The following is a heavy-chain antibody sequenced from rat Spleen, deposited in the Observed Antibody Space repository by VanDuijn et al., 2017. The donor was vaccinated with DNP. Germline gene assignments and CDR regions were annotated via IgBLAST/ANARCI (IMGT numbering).Heavy chain of an antibody. CDR1: GFTFSSSW. Sequence: EVWLVETGGGLVQPGRSLKLSCVASGFTFSSSWMYWVRQAPGKGLEWVASITSDGGNTYYPDSLKGRFTISRNNAENTVFLQMNSLRSEDTATYYCAKNRALDYWGQGVMVTVSS. D-gene: IGHD1-5*01. CDR3: AKNRALDY. J-gene: IGHJ2*01. V-gene: IGHV5-58*01. CDR2: ITSDGGNT.